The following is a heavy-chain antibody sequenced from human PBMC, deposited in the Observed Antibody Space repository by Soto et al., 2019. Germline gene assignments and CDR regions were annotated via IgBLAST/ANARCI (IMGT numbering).Heavy chain of an antibody. CDR2: VWYDGINK. J-gene: IGHJ4*02. D-gene: IGHD1-26*01. CDR1: GFTFSIYG. CDR3: ARDGTVGATAFFAPAY. V-gene: IGHV3-33*01. Sequence: QVQLVESGGGVVQPGRSLRLSCAASGFTFSIYGMHWVRQAPGKGLEWVAVVWYDGINKYYADSVKGRFTISRDNAKNTLYLQMSSLRAEDTAVYYCARDGTVGATAFFAPAYWGQGTLVTVSS.